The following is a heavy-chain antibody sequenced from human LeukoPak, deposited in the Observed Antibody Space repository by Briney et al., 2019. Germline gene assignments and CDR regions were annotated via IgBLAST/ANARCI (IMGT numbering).Heavy chain of an antibody. D-gene: IGHD3-9*01. CDR3: ARDHYDILTLKRHLFDY. Sequence: SETLSLTCTVSGGSISSSSYYWGWIRQPPGKGLEWIGSIYYSGSTYYNPSLKSRVTISVDTSKNQFSLKLSSVTAADTAVYYCARDHYDILTLKRHLFDYWGQGTLVTVSS. CDR1: GGSISSSSYY. CDR2: IYYSGST. V-gene: IGHV4-39*07. J-gene: IGHJ4*02.